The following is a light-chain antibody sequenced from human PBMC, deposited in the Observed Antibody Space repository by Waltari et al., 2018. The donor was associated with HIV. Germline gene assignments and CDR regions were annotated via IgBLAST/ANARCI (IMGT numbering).Light chain of an antibody. J-gene: IGLJ3*02. Sequence: QSVLTQPPSVSGAPGQRVTISYTGISSNIGAGYDVHWYQQLPGTAPKLLIYGNSNRPSGVPDRFSGSKSGTSASLAITGLQAEDEADYYCQSYDSTGVFGGGTKLTVL. CDR3: QSYDSTGV. CDR2: GNS. CDR1: SSNIGAGYD. V-gene: IGLV1-40*01.